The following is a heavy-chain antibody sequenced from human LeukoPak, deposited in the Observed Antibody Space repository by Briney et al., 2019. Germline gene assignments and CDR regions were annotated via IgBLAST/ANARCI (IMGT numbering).Heavy chain of an antibody. CDR2: IYSGGST. Sequence: GGSLRLSCAASGFTVSSNYMSWVRQAPGKGLEWVSVIYSGGSTYYADSVKGRFTISRDNSKNTLYLQMNSLRAEDTAVYYCARDPSTYSSDTYYFDYWGQGTLVTVSS. CDR1: GFTVSSNY. CDR3: ARDPSTYSSDTYYFDY. V-gene: IGHV3-53*01. J-gene: IGHJ4*02. D-gene: IGHD6-19*01.